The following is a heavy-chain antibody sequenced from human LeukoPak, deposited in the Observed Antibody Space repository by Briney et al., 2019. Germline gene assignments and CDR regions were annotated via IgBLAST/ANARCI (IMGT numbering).Heavy chain of an antibody. Sequence: GGSLRLSCAASGFTFSSYWMSWVRQAPGKGLEWVANIKQDGNEKYYVDSVKGRFTISRVNAKNSLYLQMNSLRAEDTAVYYCARALGRLQPYYYYYGMDVWGEGATVTVSS. CDR2: IKQDGNEK. D-gene: IGHD5-24*01. V-gene: IGHV3-7*01. CDR1: GFTFSSYW. J-gene: IGHJ6*04. CDR3: ARALGRLQPYYYYYGMDV.